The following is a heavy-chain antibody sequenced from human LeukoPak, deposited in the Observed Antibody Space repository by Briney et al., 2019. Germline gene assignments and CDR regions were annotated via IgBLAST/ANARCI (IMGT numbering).Heavy chain of an antibody. Sequence: GGSLRLSCAASGFTFSSYAMGWVRQAPGKGLEWVSVISGSGSTTYYADSVKGRFTISRENSKNMLYLQMNSLRAEDTAVYYCARLYSSGWYGYWGQGTVVTVSS. V-gene: IGHV3-23*01. CDR3: ARLYSSGWYGY. D-gene: IGHD6-19*01. CDR1: GFTFSSYA. CDR2: ISGSGSTT. J-gene: IGHJ4*02.